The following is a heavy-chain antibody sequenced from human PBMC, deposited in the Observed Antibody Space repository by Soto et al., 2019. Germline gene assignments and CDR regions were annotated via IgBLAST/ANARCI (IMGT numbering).Heavy chain of an antibody. CDR3: ARRYSGYHFDY. CDR1: GGTFSSYT. Sequence: QVQLVQSGAEVKKPGSSVKVSCKASGGTFSSYTISWVRQAPGQGLEWMGRIIPILGIANYAQKFQGRVTINADKSTSTAYMELSSLRSEDTAVYYCARRYSGYHFDYWGQGTLVTVSS. D-gene: IGHD5-12*01. CDR2: IIPILGIA. J-gene: IGHJ4*02. V-gene: IGHV1-69*02.